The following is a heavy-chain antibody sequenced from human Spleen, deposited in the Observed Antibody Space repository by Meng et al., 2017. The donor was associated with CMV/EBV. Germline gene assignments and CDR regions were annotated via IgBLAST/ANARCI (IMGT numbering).Heavy chain of an antibody. D-gene: IGHD4-11*01. CDR3: AKTTVTIDTYYYYYGMDV. V-gene: IGHV3-30*04. J-gene: IGHJ6*02. Sequence: GESLKLSCAASGFLFSNYAMHWVRQAPGKGLEWVALMSNDGTNKYYADSVKGRFTISRNNSKNTLYVQMNSLTAADSAVYYCAKTTVTIDTYYYYYGMDVWGQGTTVTVSS. CDR2: MSNDGTNK. CDR1: GFLFSNYA.